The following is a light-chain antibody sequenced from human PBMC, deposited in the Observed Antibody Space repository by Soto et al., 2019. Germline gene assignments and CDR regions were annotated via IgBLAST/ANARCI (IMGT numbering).Light chain of an antibody. Sequence: QSVLTRPASVSGSPGQSINISCTGTSSDVGGYNYVSWYQHHPGKAPKLIIYDVSNRPSGVSNPFSGSKSGNTASLTISGLQPEDEADYYCSSYTTSNTRQIVFGTGTKVTVL. CDR2: DVS. J-gene: IGLJ1*01. CDR1: SSDVGGYNY. V-gene: IGLV2-14*03. CDR3: SSYTTSNTRQIV.